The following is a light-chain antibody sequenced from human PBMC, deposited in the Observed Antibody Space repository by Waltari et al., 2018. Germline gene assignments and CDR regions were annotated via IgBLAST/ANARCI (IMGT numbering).Light chain of an antibody. V-gene: IGKV1-6*01. CDR1: QGINKE. CDR3: QQDYNTPYT. Sequence: IQMTQSQSSLSAYVGDRVTVTCRASQGINKELSWYQQKPGKAPTLLIYAASSLQTGVSSRFSGSGSGTDFTLTISSLQPEDFASYYCQQDYNTPYTFGQGTKVEIK. J-gene: IGKJ2*01. CDR2: AAS.